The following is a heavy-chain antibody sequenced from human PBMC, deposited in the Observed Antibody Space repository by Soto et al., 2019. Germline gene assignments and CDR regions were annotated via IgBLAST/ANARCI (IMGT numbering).Heavy chain of an antibody. Sequence: SETLSLTCTVSGGSISSYYWSWIRQPPGKGLEWIGYIYYSGSTNYNPSLKSRVTISVDTSKNQFSLKLSSVTAADTAVYYCARHRYSSGPKPEFDYWGQGTLVTVSS. CDR2: IYYSGST. V-gene: IGHV4-59*08. D-gene: IGHD6-19*01. CDR3: ARHRYSSGPKPEFDY. CDR1: GGSISSYY. J-gene: IGHJ4*02.